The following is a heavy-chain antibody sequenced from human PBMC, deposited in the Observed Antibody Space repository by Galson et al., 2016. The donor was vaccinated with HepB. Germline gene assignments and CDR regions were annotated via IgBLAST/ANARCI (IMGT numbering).Heavy chain of an antibody. CDR3: AKGLDYSDSSGYCYLQY. D-gene: IGHD3-22*01. J-gene: IGHJ4*02. CDR1: GFTVSRNY. V-gene: IGHV3-53*04. CDR2: IYSSDTS. Sequence: SLRLSCAASGFTVSRNYMSWVRQAPGKGLECVSVIYSSDTSYYADSVKGRFTISRHNSRNTLYLQMNSLRAEDTALYYCAKGLDYSDSSGYCYLQYWGQGTQVTVSS.